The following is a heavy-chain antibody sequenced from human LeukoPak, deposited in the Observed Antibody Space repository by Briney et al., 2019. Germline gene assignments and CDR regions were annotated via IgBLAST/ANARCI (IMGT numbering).Heavy chain of an antibody. V-gene: IGHV4-4*07. D-gene: IGHD2-2*01. CDR3: ARRRSLYCSTTACYGEWFDP. Sequence: SETLSLTCSVSGGSITNYYWNWIRQPAGKGLEWIGRIYTSGYTDYNPSLKSRVTMSVDASKNQFSLRLSSVTAADTAIYYCARRRSLYCSTTACYGEWFDPWGQGTLVTVFS. CDR1: GGSITNYY. J-gene: IGHJ5*02. CDR2: IYTSGYT.